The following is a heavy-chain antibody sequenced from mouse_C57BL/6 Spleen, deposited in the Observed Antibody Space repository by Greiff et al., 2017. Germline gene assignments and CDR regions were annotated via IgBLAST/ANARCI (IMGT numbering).Heavy chain of an antibody. CDR3: ARDRDYDWFAY. Sequence: VQLQQSGPGLVKPSQSLSLTCSVTGYSITSGYYWNWIRQFPGNKLEWMGYISYDGSNNYNPSLKNRISITRDTSKNQFFLKLNSVTTEDTTTYYCARDRDYDWFAYWGQGTLVTVSA. CDR1: GYSITSGYY. D-gene: IGHD2-4*01. V-gene: IGHV3-6*01. J-gene: IGHJ3*01. CDR2: ISYDGSN.